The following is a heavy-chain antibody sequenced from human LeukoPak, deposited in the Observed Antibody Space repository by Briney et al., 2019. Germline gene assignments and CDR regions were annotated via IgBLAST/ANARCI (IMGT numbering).Heavy chain of an antibody. CDR1: GITFSSYA. D-gene: IGHD5-12*01. V-gene: IGHV3-30*14. Sequence: GGSLRLSCAASGITFSSYAMHWVRQAPGKGLEWVALISYDGSDKYSADSVKGRFTISRDNSKNTLYPQMNSLRAEDTAVYYCARGPSGYHNTGGQGTLVTVSS. J-gene: IGHJ4*02. CDR2: ISYDGSDK. CDR3: ARGPSGYHNT.